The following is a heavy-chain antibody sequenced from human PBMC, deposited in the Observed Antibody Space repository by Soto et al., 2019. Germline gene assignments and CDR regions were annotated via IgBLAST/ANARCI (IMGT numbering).Heavy chain of an antibody. D-gene: IGHD6-19*01. J-gene: IGHJ6*02. Sequence: GASVKVSCKASGGTFSSYTISWVRQAPGQGLEWMGRIIPILGIANYAQKFQGRVTITADKSTSTAYMELSSLRSEDTAVYYCAETLSTYSSGWPRVYYYGMDVWGQGTTVTVSS. CDR1: GGTFSSYT. V-gene: IGHV1-69*02. CDR3: AETLSTYSSGWPRVYYYGMDV. CDR2: IIPILGIA.